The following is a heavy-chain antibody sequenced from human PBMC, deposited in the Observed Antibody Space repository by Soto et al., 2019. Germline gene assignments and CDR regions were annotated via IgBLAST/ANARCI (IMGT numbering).Heavy chain of an antibody. CDR1: GGTFSSYA. CDR2: IIPIFGTA. CDR3: ARDLPRYCSSTSCYDEMYFDY. D-gene: IGHD2-2*01. J-gene: IGHJ4*02. Sequence: ASVKVSCKASGGTFSSYAISWVRQAPGQGLEWMGGIIPIFGTANYAQKFQGRVTITADESTSTAYMELSSLRSEDTAVYYCARDLPRYCSSTSCYDEMYFDYWGQGTLVTVSS. V-gene: IGHV1-69*13.